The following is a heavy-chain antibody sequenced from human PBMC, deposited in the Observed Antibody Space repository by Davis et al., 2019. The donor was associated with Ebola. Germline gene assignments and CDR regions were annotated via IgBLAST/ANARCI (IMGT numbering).Heavy chain of an antibody. D-gene: IGHD6-13*01. V-gene: IGHV1-18*04. CDR1: GYTFTSYG. CDR2: ISAYNGNT. CDR3: ARDLGSSWYDYYYYGMDV. J-gene: IGHJ6*04. Sequence: ASVKVSCKASGYTFTSYGISWVRQAPGQGLEWMGWISAYNGNTNYAQKFQGRVTITADESTSTAYMELSSLRSEDTAVYYCARDLGSSWYDYYYYGMDVWGKGTTVTVSS.